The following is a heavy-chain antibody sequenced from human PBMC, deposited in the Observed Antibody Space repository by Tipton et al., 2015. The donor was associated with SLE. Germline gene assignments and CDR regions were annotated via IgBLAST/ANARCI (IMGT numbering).Heavy chain of an antibody. CDR3: AADAFDI. CDR1: GASTSDDPYY. Sequence: TLFLTFAVSGASTSDDPYYFNWLRQPAGRGLEWIGQIYTSGHTIYHPSLKSRVTISLDTSKRHFSLNLASVTAADTAVYYCAADAFDIWGQGTMVTVSS. CDR2: IYTSGHT. V-gene: IGHV4-61*09. J-gene: IGHJ3*02.